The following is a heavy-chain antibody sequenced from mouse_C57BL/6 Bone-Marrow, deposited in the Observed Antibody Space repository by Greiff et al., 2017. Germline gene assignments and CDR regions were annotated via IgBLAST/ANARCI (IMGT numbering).Heavy chain of an antibody. J-gene: IGHJ1*03. D-gene: IGHD1-1*01. CDR2: ISSGSSTI. CDR3: ARWDGSSYWYFDV. CDR1: GFTFSDYG. V-gene: IGHV5-17*01. Sequence: EVNVVESGGGLVKPGGSLKLSCAASGFTFSDYGMHWVRQAPEKGLEWVAYISSGSSTIYYADTVKGRFTISRDNAKNTLFLQMTSLRSEDTAMYYCARWDGSSYWYFDVWGTGTTVTVSS.